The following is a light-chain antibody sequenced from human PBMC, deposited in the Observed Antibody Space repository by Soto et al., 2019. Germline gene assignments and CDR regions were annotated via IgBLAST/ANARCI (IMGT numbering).Light chain of an antibody. J-gene: IGLJ3*02. CDR1: TGPVTSNLY. Sequence: QAVVTQEPSLTVSPGGTVTLTCGSSTGPVTSNLYPYWFQQKPGQAPRILIFDTSKKHSWTPARFSGSLLGGKAALTLSGAQPDDEAEYYCLICYDNGRHWVFGGGTKLTVL. CDR2: DTS. V-gene: IGLV7-46*01. CDR3: LICYDNGRHWV.